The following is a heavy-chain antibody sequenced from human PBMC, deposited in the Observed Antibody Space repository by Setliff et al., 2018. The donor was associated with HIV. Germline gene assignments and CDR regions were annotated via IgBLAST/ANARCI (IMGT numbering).Heavy chain of an antibody. CDR3: ARLGDSGYDFRGYFDY. V-gene: IGHV4-39*01. Sequence: SETLSLTCTVSGGSVSDTSYYWGWIRQPPGTGLEWLANVYHSGGTYYNPSLNSRVTISVDTSRNQFSLKLTSVTAADTALYFCARLGDSGYDFRGYFDYWGQGKLVTVSS. D-gene: IGHD5-12*01. CDR1: GGSVSDTSYY. CDR2: VYHSGGT. J-gene: IGHJ4*02.